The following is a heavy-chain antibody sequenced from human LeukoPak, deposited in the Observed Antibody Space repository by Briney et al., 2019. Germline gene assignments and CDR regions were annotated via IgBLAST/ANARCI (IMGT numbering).Heavy chain of an antibody. CDR2: ISWNSGSI. CDR1: GFTFNNYW. CDR3: AKDMTRFGELFYFDY. V-gene: IGHV3-9*01. Sequence: GGSLRLSCAGSGFTFNNYWMSWVRQAPGKGLEWVSGISWNSGSIGYADSVKGRFTISRDNAKNSLYLQMNSLRAEDTALYYCAKDMTRFGELFYFDYWGQGTLVTVSS. J-gene: IGHJ4*02. D-gene: IGHD3-10*01.